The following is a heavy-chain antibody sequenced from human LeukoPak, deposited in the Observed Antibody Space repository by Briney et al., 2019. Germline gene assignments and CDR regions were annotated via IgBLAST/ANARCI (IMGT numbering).Heavy chain of an antibody. CDR3: ARGGGISHYYYYMDV. D-gene: IGHD6-13*01. V-gene: IGHV4-4*07. J-gene: IGHJ6*03. Sequence: PSETLSLTCTVSGGSISSYYWSWIRQPAGKGLEWIGRIYTSGSTNYNPSLKSRVTMSVDTSKNQFSLKLSSVTAADTAVYYCARGGGISHYYYYMDVWGKGTTVAVSS. CDR1: GGSISSYY. CDR2: IYTSGST.